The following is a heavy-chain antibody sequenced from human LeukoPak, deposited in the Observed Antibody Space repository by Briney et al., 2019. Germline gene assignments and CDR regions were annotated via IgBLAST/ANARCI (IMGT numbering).Heavy chain of an antibody. CDR2: ISWNSGSI. J-gene: IGHJ4*02. V-gene: IGHV3-9*01. D-gene: IGHD3-22*01. Sequence: GGSLRLSCAASGFTFDDYAMHWVRQAPGKGLEWVSGISWNSGSIGYADSVKGRFTISRDNAQNSLYLQMNSLRAEDTALYYCAKDAFYYYDSSGYYLTTTALFDYWGQGTLVTVSS. CDR3: AKDAFYYYDSSGYYLTTTALFDY. CDR1: GFTFDDYA.